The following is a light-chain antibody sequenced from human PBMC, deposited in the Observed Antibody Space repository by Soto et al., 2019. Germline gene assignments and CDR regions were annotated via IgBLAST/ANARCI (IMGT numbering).Light chain of an antibody. J-gene: IGKJ1*01. V-gene: IGKV3-20*01. CDR3: HQYDKSPWT. CDR1: QSVNSNY. Sequence: IVLTQSPGTLSLSPGEGANLPCRASQSVNSNYLAWFQQKPGQAPRLLIYSTSNRATGIPDSFSGSGSGTDFTLTISRLEPEDFVVYYCHQYDKSPWTFGQGTKVEIK. CDR2: STS.